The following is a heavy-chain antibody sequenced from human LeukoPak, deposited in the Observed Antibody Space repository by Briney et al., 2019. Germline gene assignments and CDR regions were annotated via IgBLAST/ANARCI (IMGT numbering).Heavy chain of an antibody. V-gene: IGHV4-34*01. CDR3: ARDQGGTSLFDP. J-gene: IGHJ5*02. D-gene: IGHD1-1*01. CDR1: GGSFSGYY. CDR2: INHSGST. Sequence: SETLSLTCAVYGGSFSGYYWSWIRQPPGKGLEWIGEINHSGSTNYNPSLKSRVTISVDTSKNQFSLQLNSVTPEDTAVYYCARDQGGTSLFDPWGQGTLVTVSS.